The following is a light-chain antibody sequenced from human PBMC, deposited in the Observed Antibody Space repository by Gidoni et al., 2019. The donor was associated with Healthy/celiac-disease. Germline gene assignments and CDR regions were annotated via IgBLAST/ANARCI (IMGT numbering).Light chain of an antibody. J-gene: IGKJ1*01. CDR1: QSVSSY. Sequence: EIVLTQSPATLSLSPGERATLSCRASQSVSSYLAWYQQKPGQAPRLLIYDASNRATGIPARFSGSGSGTDFTRTISSLEPEDFAVYYCQQRSNWPSTFGHXTKVEIK. V-gene: IGKV3-11*01. CDR2: DAS. CDR3: QQRSNWPST.